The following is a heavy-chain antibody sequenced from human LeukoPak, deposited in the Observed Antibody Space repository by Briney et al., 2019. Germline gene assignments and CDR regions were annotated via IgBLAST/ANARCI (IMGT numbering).Heavy chain of an antibody. V-gene: IGHV3-23*01. J-gene: IGHJ6*02. CDR3: AKVGIAAASCSSCYYYGMDV. CDR1: GFTFSSYA. CDR2: ISGSGGST. D-gene: IGHD6-13*01. Sequence: GGSLRLSCAASGFTFSSYAMSWVRQAPGKGLEWVSAISGSGGSTYYADSVKGRFTISRDNSKNTLYLQMNSLRAEDTAVYYCAKVGIAAASCSSCYYYGMDVWGQGTTVTVSS.